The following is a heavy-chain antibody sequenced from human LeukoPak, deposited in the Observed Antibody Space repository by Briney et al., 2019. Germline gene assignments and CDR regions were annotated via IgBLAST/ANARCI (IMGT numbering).Heavy chain of an antibody. CDR1: GYTLTELS. J-gene: IGHJ5*02. CDR3: ATVTNIVVVPAAMQDWFDP. Sequence: ASVKVSCKVSGYTLTELSMHWVRQAPGKGLEWMGGFDPEDGETIYAQKFQGRVTMTEDTSTDTAYMELSSLRSEDTAVYYCATVTNIVVVPAAMQDWFDPWGQGTLVPSPQ. D-gene: IGHD2-2*01. CDR2: FDPEDGET. V-gene: IGHV1-24*01.